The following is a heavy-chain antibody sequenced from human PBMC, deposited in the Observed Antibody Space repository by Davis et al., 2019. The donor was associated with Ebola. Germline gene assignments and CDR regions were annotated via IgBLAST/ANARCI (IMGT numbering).Heavy chain of an antibody. J-gene: IGHJ4*02. D-gene: IGHD5-18*01. CDR1: GFSYGDYS. V-gene: IGHV3-7*03. Sequence: GESLKISCAASGFSYGDYSMNWVRQAPGKGLEWVANINQDGRETYYVDSVKGRFTISRDNAKNSLYLQMNSLRAEDTAVYYCAREGRWIQLRLGDYWGQGTLVTVSS. CDR3: AREGRWIQLRLGDY. CDR2: INQDGRET.